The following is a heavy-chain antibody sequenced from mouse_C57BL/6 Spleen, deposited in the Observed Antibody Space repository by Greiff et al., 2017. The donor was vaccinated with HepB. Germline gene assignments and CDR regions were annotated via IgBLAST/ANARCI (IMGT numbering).Heavy chain of an antibody. CDR1: GYAFTNYL. V-gene: IGHV1-54*01. CDR2: INPGSGGT. Sequence: VQVVESGAELVRPGTSVKVSCKASGYAFTNYLIEWVKQRPGQGLEWIGVINPGSGGTNYNEKFKGKATLTADKSSSTAYMQLSSLTSEDSAVYFCARNRGSTYYYAMDYWGQGTSVTVSS. CDR3: ARNRGSTYYYAMDY. D-gene: IGHD1-1*01. J-gene: IGHJ4*01.